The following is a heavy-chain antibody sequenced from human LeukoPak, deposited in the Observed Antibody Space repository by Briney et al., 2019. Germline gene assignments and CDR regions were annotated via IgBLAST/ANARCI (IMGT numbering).Heavy chain of an antibody. CDR2: IYYTGSS. J-gene: IGHJ4*02. CDR1: GASIGSGGYY. D-gene: IGHD2-2*02. CDR3: ARLLNTLDY. V-gene: IGHV4-31*03. Sequence: PSETPSPTCTVSGASIGSGGYYWSWIRQRPGKGLEWIGYIYYTGSSYYNPALESRLTLSVDTSKNQFSLRLSSVTAADTAVYYCARLLNTLDYWGQGTLVSVSS.